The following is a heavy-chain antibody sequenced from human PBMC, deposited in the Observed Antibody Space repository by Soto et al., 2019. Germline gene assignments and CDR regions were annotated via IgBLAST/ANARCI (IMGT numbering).Heavy chain of an antibody. D-gene: IGHD2-2*01. Sequence: PGGSLRLSCAASGFTFSDHYMDWVRQAPGKGLEWVGRTRNKANSYTTEYAASVKGRFTISRDDSKNSLYLQMSSLKTEDTAVYYCARGGYCSSTSCYRDYYGMDVWGQGTTVTVSS. V-gene: IGHV3-72*01. CDR1: GFTFSDHY. CDR2: TRNKANSYTT. J-gene: IGHJ6*02. CDR3: ARGGYCSSTSCYRDYYGMDV.